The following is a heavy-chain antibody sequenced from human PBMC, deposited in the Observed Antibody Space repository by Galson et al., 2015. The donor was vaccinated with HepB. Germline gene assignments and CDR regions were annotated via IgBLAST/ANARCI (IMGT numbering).Heavy chain of an antibody. CDR3: AREKNVVVTAVDY. CDR2: INPSGGST. J-gene: IGHJ4*02. Sequence: SGAEVKKPGESLKISCKASGYTFTSYYMHWVRQAPGQGLEWMGIINPSGGSTSYAQKFQGRVTMTRDTSTSTVYMELSSLRSEDTAVYYCAREKNVVVTAVDYWGQGTLVTVSS. CDR1: GYTFTSYY. D-gene: IGHD2-21*02. V-gene: IGHV1-46*01.